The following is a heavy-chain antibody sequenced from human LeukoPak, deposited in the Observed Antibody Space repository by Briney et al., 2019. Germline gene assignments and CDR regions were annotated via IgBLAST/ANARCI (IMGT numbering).Heavy chain of an antibody. V-gene: IGHV3-30*18. CDR2: ISWNGGEE. CDR3: AKEQGYTGWLTTGH. Sequence: PGKSLRLSCAASGFTFSDYGMQWLRQAPGKGLEWVAVISWNGGEEHYGNSVRGRFTISRDNSKNMVYLQMNSLRAEDTAVYYCAKEQGYTGWLTTGHWGQGALVTVSS. J-gene: IGHJ4*02. D-gene: IGHD6-19*01. CDR1: GFTFSDYG.